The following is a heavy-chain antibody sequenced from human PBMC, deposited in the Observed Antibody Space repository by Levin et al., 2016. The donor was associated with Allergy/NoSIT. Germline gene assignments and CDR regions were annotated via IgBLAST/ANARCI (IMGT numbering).Heavy chain of an antibody. CDR1: GYTFTSYY. Sequence: ASVKVSCKASGYTFTSYYMHWVRQAPGQGLEWMGIINPSGGSTSYAQKFQGRVTMTRDTSTSTVYMELSSLRSEDTAVYYCARGPDASIGYSSSWSTWGFDYWGQGTLVTVSS. V-gene: IGHV1-46*01. CDR2: INPSGGST. J-gene: IGHJ4*02. CDR3: ARGPDASIGYSSSWSTWGFDY. D-gene: IGHD6-13*01.